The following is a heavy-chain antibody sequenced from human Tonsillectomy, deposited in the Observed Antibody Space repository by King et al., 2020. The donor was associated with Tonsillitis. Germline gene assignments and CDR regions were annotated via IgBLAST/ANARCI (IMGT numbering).Heavy chain of an antibody. CDR1: GGSISSGGYY. D-gene: IGHD6-13*01. V-gene: IGHV4-31*03. Sequence: QLQESGPGLVKPSQTLSLTCTVSGGSISSGGYYWSWIRQHPGKGLEWIGYIHYSGSTYYNPSLKSGVTISVDTSKNQFSLKLSSVTAADTAVYYCAGGGDVSAAGRFDYWGQGTLVTVSS. J-gene: IGHJ4*02. CDR2: IHYSGST. CDR3: AGGGDVSAAGRFDY.